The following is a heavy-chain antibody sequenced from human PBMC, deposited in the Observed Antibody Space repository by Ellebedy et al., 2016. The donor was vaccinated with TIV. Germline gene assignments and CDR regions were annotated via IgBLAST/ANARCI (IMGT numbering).Heavy chain of an antibody. V-gene: IGHV4-4*07. CDR3: AREGGLCSVTSCYFDR. CDR2: VYSSGDT. D-gene: IGHD2-2*01. CDR1: GGSISSYY. J-gene: IGHJ4*02. Sequence: PSETLSLTCTVSGGSISSYYWNWIRQPAGKGLEWVGRVYSSGDTYYNPSLKSRVTMSVDVSTNQFSLSLNSVTAADTAVYYCAREGGLCSVTSCYFDRWGQGTLVTVSS.